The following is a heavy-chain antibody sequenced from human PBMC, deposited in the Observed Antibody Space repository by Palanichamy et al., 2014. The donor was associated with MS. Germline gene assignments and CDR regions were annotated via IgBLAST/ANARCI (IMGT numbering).Heavy chain of an antibody. CDR3: AKEPGHDYGEGSYFDY. D-gene: IGHD4-17*01. CDR1: GFTFSSYA. V-gene: IGHV3-23*01. J-gene: IGHJ4*02. CDR2: ISGSGGST. Sequence: EVQLLESGGGLIQPGGSLRLSCAASGFTFSSYAMSWVRQAPGKGLEWVSAISGSGGSTYYADSGKGRFTLSRDNSKNTLYLQMNSLRAEDTALYYCAKEPGHDYGEGSYFDYWGQGTLVTVSS.